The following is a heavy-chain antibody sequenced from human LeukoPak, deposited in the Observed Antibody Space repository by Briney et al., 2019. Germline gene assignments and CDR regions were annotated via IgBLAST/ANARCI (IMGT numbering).Heavy chain of an antibody. CDR2: IIPILGIA. Sequence: ALVKVSFKASGGTFSSYAISWVRQAPGQGLEWMGRIIPILGIANYAQKFQGRVTITVDKSTSTAYMELSSLRSEDTAVYYCASMSSGYYSAVDRWGQGTLVTVSS. CDR1: GGTFSSYA. D-gene: IGHD3-22*01. CDR3: ASMSSGYYSAVDR. V-gene: IGHV1-69*04. J-gene: IGHJ5*02.